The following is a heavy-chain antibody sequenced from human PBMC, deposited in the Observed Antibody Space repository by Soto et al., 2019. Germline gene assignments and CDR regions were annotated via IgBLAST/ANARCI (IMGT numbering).Heavy chain of an antibody. J-gene: IGHJ4*02. V-gene: IGHV3-11*01. D-gene: IGHD1-26*01. Sequence: QVQLLESGGGLVKPGGSLRLSCVASGFTFSDYYLSWIRQAPGKGLEWVSYISPGGDVTYYGDSVKGRFTISRDNTKTSLYLLMNSLTTDDTAVYYWARQVVRGVGATSHWGQGALVSVSS. CDR2: ISPGGDVT. CDR1: GFTFSDYY. CDR3: ARQVVRGVGATSH.